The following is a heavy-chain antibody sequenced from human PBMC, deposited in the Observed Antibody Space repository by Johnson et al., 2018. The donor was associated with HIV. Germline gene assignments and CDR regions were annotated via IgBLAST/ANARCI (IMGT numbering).Heavy chain of an antibody. CDR1: GFTFGDYA. CDR3: AKDLRSGNRREAFDI. V-gene: IGHV3-30-3*02. CDR2: ISYDGSNK. Sequence: QVQLVESGGGLVQPGRSLRLSCTASGFTFGDYAMSWVRQAPGKGLEWVAVISYDGSNKYYADSGRGRFTISRDNSKNTLYLQMNSLRAEDTAVYYCAKDLRSGNRREAFDIWGQGTMVTVSS. J-gene: IGHJ3*02. D-gene: IGHD1-14*01.